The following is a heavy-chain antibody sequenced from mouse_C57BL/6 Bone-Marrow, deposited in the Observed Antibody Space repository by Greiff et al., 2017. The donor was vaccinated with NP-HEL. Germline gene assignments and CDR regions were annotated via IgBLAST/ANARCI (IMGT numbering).Heavy chain of an antibody. CDR3: ASGGGYDYDGGAY. Sequence: QVQLQQPGAELVKPGASVKMSCKASGYTFTSYWITWVKQRPGQGLEWIGDIYPGSGSTNYNEKFKSKATLTVDTSSSPAYMQLSSLTSEDSAVYYCASGGGYDYDGGAYWGQGTTLTVSS. D-gene: IGHD2-4*01. J-gene: IGHJ2*01. V-gene: IGHV1-55*01. CDR1: GYTFTSYW. CDR2: IYPGSGST.